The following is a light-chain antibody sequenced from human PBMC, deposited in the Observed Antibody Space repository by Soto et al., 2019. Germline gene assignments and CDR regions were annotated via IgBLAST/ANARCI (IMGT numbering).Light chain of an antibody. V-gene: IGLV2-14*01. CDR2: EVS. J-gene: IGLJ2*01. CDR3: SSYTSINTVV. Sequence: QSALTQPASVSGSPGQSITISCIGTSSDVGGYNYVSWYQQHPGKAPKLMIYEVSNRPSGVSNRFSGSKSGNTASLTISGLQAEDEADYYCSSYTSINTVVFGGGTKLTVL. CDR1: SSDVGGYNY.